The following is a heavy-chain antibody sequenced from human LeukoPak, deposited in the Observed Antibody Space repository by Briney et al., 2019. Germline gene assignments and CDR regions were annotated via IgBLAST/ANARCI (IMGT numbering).Heavy chain of an antibody. CDR3: ARAGDSSGYYVEYYFDY. V-gene: IGHV4-30-2*01. CDR1: GGSISSGGYY. Sequence: KPSQTLSLTCTVSGGSISSGGYYWSWIRQPPGKGLEWIGYIYHSGSTYYNPSLKSRVTISVDRSKNQFSLKLSSVTAADTAVYYCARAGDSSGYYVEYYFDYWGQGTLVTVSS. D-gene: IGHD3-22*01. CDR2: IYHSGST. J-gene: IGHJ4*02.